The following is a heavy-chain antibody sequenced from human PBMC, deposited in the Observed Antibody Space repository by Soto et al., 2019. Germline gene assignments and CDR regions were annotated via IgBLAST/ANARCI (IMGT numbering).Heavy chain of an antibody. V-gene: IGHV3-64*01. J-gene: IGHJ6*03. CDR3: ARRARPDFYYMDV. D-gene: IGHD6-6*01. CDR1: GFTLSGYA. Sequence: EVQLAESGGGLAQPGGSLRLSCAASGFTLSGYAMDWVRQAPGKGLEYVSGISSNGVGTYYANSVQGRFTISRDNSKNAVYLQMGSLRPGGMAVYYCARRARPDFYYMDVWGKGTTVTVSS. CDR2: ISSNGVGT.